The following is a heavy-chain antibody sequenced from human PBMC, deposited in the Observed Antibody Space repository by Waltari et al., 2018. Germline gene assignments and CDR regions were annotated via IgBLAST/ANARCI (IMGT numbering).Heavy chain of an antibody. J-gene: IGHJ5*02. V-gene: IGHV3-74*01. CDR2: INTDGSST. CDR3: ARAGGGELRMGFDP. CDR1: GFPFSSYC. Sequence: EVQLVESGGGLIQPGGSLRLSCAASGFPFSSYCMHWLRQAPGTGLVCVSRINTDGSSTTYADSLKGRFTISRDNDKNTLYLQMNSLRAEDTAVYYCARAGGGELRMGFDPWGQGTLVTVSS. D-gene: IGHD2-21*01.